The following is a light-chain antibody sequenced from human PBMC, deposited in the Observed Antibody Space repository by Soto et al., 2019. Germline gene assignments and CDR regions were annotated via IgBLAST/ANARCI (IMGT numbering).Light chain of an antibody. J-gene: IGKJ4*01. CDR3: QQYDNLPGP. Sequence: DIQMTQSPSSLSASVGDRVTITCQASQDISNYLNWYQQKPGKAPKLLIYDASNLETGVPSRFSGSGSGTDFTLTISSLQPEDIATYYFQQYDNLPGPFGGGTKVEIK. CDR2: DAS. CDR1: QDISNY. V-gene: IGKV1-33*01.